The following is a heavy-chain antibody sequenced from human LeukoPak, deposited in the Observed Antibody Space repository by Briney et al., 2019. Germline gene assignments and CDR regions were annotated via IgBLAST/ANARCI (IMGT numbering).Heavy chain of an antibody. D-gene: IGHD3-3*01. V-gene: IGHV4-31*03. CDR2: IYYSGST. CDR3: ARVRSYDFWSGYFGPTTLFDY. CDR1: GGSISSGGYY. Sequence: PSETLSLTCTVSGGSISSGGYYWSWIRQHPGKGLEWIGYIYYSGSTYYNPSLKSRVTISVDTSKNQFSLKLSSVTAADTAVYYCARVRSYDFWSGYFGPTTLFDYWGQGTLVTVSS. J-gene: IGHJ4*02.